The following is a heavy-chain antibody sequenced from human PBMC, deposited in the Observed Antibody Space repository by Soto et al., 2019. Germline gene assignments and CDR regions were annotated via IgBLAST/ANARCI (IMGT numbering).Heavy chain of an antibody. V-gene: IGHV3-66*01. CDR1: GFTVSSNY. D-gene: IGHD3-10*01. J-gene: IGHJ4*02. Sequence: EVQLVESGGGLVQPGGSLRLSCAASGFTVSSNYMSWVRQAPGKGLEWVSVIYSGGSTYYADSVKGRFTISRDNSKNTLYLQMNSLRAEDTAVYYCASGLYGSGSYSTPTYYFDYWGQGTLVTVSS. CDR2: IYSGGST. CDR3: ASGLYGSGSYSTPTYYFDY.